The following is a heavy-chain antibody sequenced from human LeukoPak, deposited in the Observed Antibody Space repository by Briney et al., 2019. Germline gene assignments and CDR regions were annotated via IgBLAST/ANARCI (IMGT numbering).Heavy chain of an antibody. CDR1: GGSFSGYY. CDR2: IKQSGST. CDR3: ARLTHPPYYDFWSCRRAFDP. D-gene: IGHD3-3*01. V-gene: IGHV4-34*01. J-gene: IGHJ5*02. Sequence: PSETLSLICGVSGGSFSGYYWRWIRQPPGKGLEGSGEIKQSGSTNNNPSHKCRLTIPVDTSMNQLPLKLSSLTAADTAVYYCARLTHPPYYDFWSCRRAFDPGDQGTLATVSA.